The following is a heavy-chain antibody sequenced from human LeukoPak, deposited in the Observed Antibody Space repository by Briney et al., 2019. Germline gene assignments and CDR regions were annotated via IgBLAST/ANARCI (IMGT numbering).Heavy chain of an antibody. CDR1: GYTFTSYA. J-gene: IGHJ4*02. CDR3: ARDRAYCSSTSCYKGWDY. CDR2: INAGNGNT. V-gene: IGHV1-3*01. Sequence: ASVKGSCKASGYTFTSYAMYWVRQAPGQRLEWMGWINAGNGNTKYSQKFQGRVTITRDTSASTAYTELSSLRSEDTAVYYCARDRAYCSSTSCYKGWDYWGQATLVTVPS. D-gene: IGHD2-2*02.